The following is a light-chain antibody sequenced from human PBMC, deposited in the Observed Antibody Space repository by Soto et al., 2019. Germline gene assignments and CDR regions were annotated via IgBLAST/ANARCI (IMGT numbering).Light chain of an antibody. Sequence: ELVLSQSPATLSVSPGERATLSCRASQSIRNNLAWYQQKPGQAPTLLIYEASTRATGVPARFSGSGSGTEFTLTISSLQSEDFAIYYCQQSHNYMYTFGQGTKLEIK. CDR2: EAS. CDR1: QSIRNN. V-gene: IGKV3-15*01. J-gene: IGKJ2*01. CDR3: QQSHNYMYT.